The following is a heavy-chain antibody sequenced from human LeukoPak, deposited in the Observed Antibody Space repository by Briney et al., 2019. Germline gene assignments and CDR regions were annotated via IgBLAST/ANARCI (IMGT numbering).Heavy chain of an antibody. V-gene: IGHV4-59*08. Sequence: SETLSLTCAVYGGSFSGYYWSWIRQPPGKGLEWIGYIFYTGNTNSNPSLNSRVTISVDTSKNQFSMNLSSVTAADTAMYFCARHRGSGNWRPSAFDVWGQGTVVTVSS. CDR1: GGSFSGYY. CDR3: ARHRGSGNWRPSAFDV. J-gene: IGHJ3*01. CDR2: IFYTGNT. D-gene: IGHD4-23*01.